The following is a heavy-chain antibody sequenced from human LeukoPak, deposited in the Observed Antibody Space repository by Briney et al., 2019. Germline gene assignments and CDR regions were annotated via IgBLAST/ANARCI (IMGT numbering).Heavy chain of an antibody. D-gene: IGHD6-6*01. CDR2: IYTSGST. V-gene: IGHV4-61*02. CDR3: ATYSSSSGRAY. CDR1: GGFISSGSYY. J-gene: IGHJ4*02. Sequence: PSETLSLTCTVSGGFISSGSYYWSWIRQPAGKGLEWIGRIYTSGSTNYNPSLKSRVTISVDTSKNQSSLKLRSVTAADTAVYYCATYSSSSGRAYWGQGTLVAVSS.